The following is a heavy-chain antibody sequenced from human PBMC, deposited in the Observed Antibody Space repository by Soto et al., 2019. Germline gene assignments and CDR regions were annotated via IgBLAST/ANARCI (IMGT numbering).Heavy chain of an antibody. CDR3: ARDMGITMVRGVSPSYGMDV. V-gene: IGHV3-11*01. CDR2: ISSSGSTI. D-gene: IGHD3-10*01. Sequence: QVQLVESGGGLVKPGGSLRLSCAASGFTFSDYYMSWIRQAPGKGLEWVSYISSSGSTIYYADSVKGRFTISRDNAKNSVYLQMNSPRAEDTAVYYCARDMGITMVRGVSPSYGMDVWGQGTTVTVSS. CDR1: GFTFSDYY. J-gene: IGHJ6*02.